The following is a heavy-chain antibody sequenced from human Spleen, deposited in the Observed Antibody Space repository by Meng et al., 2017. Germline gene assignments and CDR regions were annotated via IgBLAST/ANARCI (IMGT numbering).Heavy chain of an antibody. CDR2: INSDGRTT. J-gene: IGHJ4*02. CDR3: ARAGDDYIWFRY. CDR1: GFTFSTYW. D-gene: IGHD3-16*01. V-gene: IGHV3-74*01. Sequence: GESLKISCAASGFTFSTYWMHWVRQAPGKGLVWVSRINSDGRTTNYEDYVKGRFTISRDKDKNTVYLQMNSLRGEDTDVYYCARAGDDYIWFRYWGQGTLVTVSS.